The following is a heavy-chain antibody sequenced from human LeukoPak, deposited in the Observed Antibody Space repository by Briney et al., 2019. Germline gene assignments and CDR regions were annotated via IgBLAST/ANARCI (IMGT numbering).Heavy chain of an antibody. J-gene: IGHJ4*02. D-gene: IGHD3-10*01. V-gene: IGHV3-23*01. CDR1: GFTFSSYE. CDR3: AKRGVVIRVILVGFHKEAYYFDS. CDR2: ISDSGGST. Sequence: GGSLRLSCAASGFTFSSYEMNWVRQAPGKGLEWVAGISDSGGSTKYADSVKGRFTISRDNRKNTLYLQMNSLRAEDTAVYSCAKRGVVIRVILVGFHKEAYYFDSWGQGALVTVSS.